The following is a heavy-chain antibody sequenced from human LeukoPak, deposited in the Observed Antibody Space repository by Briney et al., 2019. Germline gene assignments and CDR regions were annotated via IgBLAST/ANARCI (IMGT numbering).Heavy chain of an antibody. V-gene: IGHV4-34*01. CDR3: ARGKDVLLWFGELRPGYFQH. Sequence: SETLSLTCAVYGGSFSGYYWGWIRQPPGKGLEWIGEINHSGSTNYNPSLKSRVTISVDTSKNQFSLKLSSVTAADTAVYYCARGKDVLLWFGELRPGYFQHWGQGTLVTVSS. J-gene: IGHJ1*01. CDR2: INHSGST. CDR1: GGSFSGYY. D-gene: IGHD3-10*01.